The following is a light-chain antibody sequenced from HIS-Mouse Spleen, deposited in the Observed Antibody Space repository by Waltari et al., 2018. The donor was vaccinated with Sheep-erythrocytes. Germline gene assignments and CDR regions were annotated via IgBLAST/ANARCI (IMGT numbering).Light chain of an antibody. Sequence: QSALTQPPSASGSTGQSVTISCTGTSSDVGSYNLVPWYQQHPGKAPKLMIYEGSKRPSGVSTRFSGSKSGNTASLTISGLQAEDEADYYCCSYAGSSTPWVFGGGTKLTVL. J-gene: IGLJ3*02. CDR1: SSDVGSYNL. CDR2: EGS. V-gene: IGLV2-23*01. CDR3: CSYAGSSTPWV.